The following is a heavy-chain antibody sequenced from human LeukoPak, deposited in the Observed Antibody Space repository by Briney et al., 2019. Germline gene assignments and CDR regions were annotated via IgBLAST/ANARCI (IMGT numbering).Heavy chain of an antibody. V-gene: IGHV4-30-2*01. CDR1: GGSISSGGYY. CDR3: ASLWFGEFAGGYYFDY. D-gene: IGHD3-10*01. CDR2: IYHSGST. Sequence: PSETLSLTCTVSGGSISSGGYYWSWIRQPPGKGLEWIGYIYHSGSTYYNPSLKSRVTISVDRSKSQFSLKLSSVSAADTAVYYCASLWFGEFAGGYYFDYWGQGTLVTVSS. J-gene: IGHJ4*02.